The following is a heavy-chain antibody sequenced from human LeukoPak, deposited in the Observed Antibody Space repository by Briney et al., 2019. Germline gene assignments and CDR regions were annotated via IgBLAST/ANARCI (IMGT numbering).Heavy chain of an antibody. CDR1: GGSFSGYY. CDR2: INHSGST. Sequence: SETLSLTCAVYGGSFSGYYWSWIRQPPGKGLEWIGEINHSGSTNYNRSLKSRVTISVDTPKNQFSLKLSSVTAADTAVYYCARGKRHFDYWGQGTLVTVSS. V-gene: IGHV4-34*01. CDR3: ARGKRHFDY. J-gene: IGHJ4*02.